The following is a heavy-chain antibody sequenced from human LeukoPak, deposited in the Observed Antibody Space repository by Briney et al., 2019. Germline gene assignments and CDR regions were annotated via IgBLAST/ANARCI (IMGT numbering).Heavy chain of an antibody. D-gene: IGHD3-3*01. CDR1: GFTFSSYS. J-gene: IGHJ4*02. V-gene: IGHV3-21*01. CDR2: ISSSSSYI. Sequence: GGSLRLSCAASGFTFSSYSMNWVRQAPGKGLEWVSSISSSSSYIYYADSVKGRFTISRDNAKNSLYLQMSSLRAEDTAVYYCARDPYDFWSGYYKGNDYWGQGTLVTVSS. CDR3: ARDPYDFWSGYYKGNDY.